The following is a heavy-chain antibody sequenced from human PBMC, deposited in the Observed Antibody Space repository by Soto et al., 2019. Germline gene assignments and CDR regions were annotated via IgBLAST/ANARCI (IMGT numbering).Heavy chain of an antibody. CDR2: ISGSGDST. D-gene: IGHD2-8*01. J-gene: IGHJ4*02. V-gene: IGHV3-23*01. CDR3: ETRNCVCFYFDY. CDR1: GCTFCSYA. Sequence: EVQLLESGGGLVQPGGPLRLSCAAYGCTFCSYAMSWVRQAPGKGLEWVLVISGSGDSTYYADPVKGRITISRDTSKNTLYLQMNSLRAEDTAVYYCETRNCVCFYFDYWGQGTLVTVSS.